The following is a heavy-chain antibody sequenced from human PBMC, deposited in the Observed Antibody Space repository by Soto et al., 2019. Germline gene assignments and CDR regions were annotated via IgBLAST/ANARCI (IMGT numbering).Heavy chain of an antibody. J-gene: IGHJ3*02. CDR2: IWYDGSNK. V-gene: IGHV3-33*01. CDR3: ARADVDTAMVTHAFDI. D-gene: IGHD5-18*01. CDR1: GFTFSSYG. Sequence: VGSLRLSCAASGFTFSSYGMHWVRQAPGKGLEWVAVIWYDGSNKYYADSVKGRFTISRDNSKNTLYLQMNSLRAEDTAVYYCARADVDTAMVTHAFDICGQRTMVTVSS.